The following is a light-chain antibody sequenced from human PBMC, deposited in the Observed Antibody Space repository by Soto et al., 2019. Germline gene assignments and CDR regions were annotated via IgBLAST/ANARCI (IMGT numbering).Light chain of an antibody. CDR2: WAS. Sequence: IVLTHSPDSLAVSLGVRATINCKSSQSVLYSSNNKNYLAWYQQKPGQPPKLLISWASTRESGIPGRFSGSGSGTDFTLTISSLQAEDVAVYYCQQYYTTLFTFGPGTKVDIK. J-gene: IGKJ3*01. CDR1: QSVLYSSNNKNY. CDR3: QQYYTTLFT. V-gene: IGKV4-1*01.